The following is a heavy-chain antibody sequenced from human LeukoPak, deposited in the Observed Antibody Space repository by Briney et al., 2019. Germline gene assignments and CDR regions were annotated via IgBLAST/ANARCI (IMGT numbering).Heavy chain of an antibody. J-gene: IGHJ4*02. CDR1: GFTFSSYA. Sequence: GGSLRLSCAVSGFTFSSYAMSWVRQAPGKGLEWVSGVSGSGGSAYYADSVKGRFTISRDNSKNTLYLQMISLRAEDTAIYYCAKGNSGSRSLSDNWGQGTLVTVSS. V-gene: IGHV3-23*01. CDR3: AKGNSGSRSLSDN. D-gene: IGHD3-10*01. CDR2: VSGSGGSA.